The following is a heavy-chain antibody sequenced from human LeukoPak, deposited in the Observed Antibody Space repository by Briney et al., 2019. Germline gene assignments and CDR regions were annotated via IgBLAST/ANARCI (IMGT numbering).Heavy chain of an antibody. V-gene: IGHV3-33*01. CDR1: GFTFISYG. CDR3: ASGGTTVTTYFDY. D-gene: IGHD4-17*01. CDR2: IWSDGSTK. Sequence: PGRSLRLSCAASGFTFISYGMHWVRQAPGKGLDWVAVIWSDGSTKYYADSVKGRFTISRDNSKNTLYLQMNSLRAEDTAVYYCASGGTTVTTYFDYWGQGTLVTVSS. J-gene: IGHJ4*02.